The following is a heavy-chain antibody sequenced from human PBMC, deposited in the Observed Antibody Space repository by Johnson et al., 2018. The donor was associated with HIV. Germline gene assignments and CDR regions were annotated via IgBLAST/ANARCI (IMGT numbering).Heavy chain of an antibody. CDR1: GFTFDYYW. CDR3: ARDWGLYSSGWYVDAFDI. Sequence: QVQLVESGGALVHPGGSLRLSCAASGFTFDYYWMHWVRQSPGKGLEWVAVISYDGSEKLFADSVKGRFTIRRDSSKNTRYLQMNSLRAEDTDVYYCARDWGLYSSGWYVDAFDIWGQGTMVTVSS. CDR2: ISYDGSEK. V-gene: IGHV3-30*03. J-gene: IGHJ3*02. D-gene: IGHD6-19*01.